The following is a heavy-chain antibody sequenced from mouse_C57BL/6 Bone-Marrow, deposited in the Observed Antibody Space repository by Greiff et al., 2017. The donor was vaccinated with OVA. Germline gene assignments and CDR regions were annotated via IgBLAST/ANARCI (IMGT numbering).Heavy chain of an antibody. CDR3: ASFIYYDYARFYAMDY. D-gene: IGHD2-4*01. Sequence: VQLQQSGAELMKPGASVKLSCKATGYTFTGYWIEWVKQRPGHGLEWIGEILPGSGSTNYHEKFKGKATFTADTSSNTAYMQLSSLTTEDSAIYYCASFIYYDYARFYAMDYWGQGTSVTVSS. CDR1: GYTFTGYW. CDR2: ILPGSGST. V-gene: IGHV1-9*01. J-gene: IGHJ4*01.